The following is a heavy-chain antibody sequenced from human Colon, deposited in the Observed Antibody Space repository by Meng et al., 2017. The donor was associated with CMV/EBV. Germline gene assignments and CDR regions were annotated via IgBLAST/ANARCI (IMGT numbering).Heavy chain of an antibody. CDR1: GYILTDYY. J-gene: IGHJ4*02. CDR2: INPNSGAT. CDR3: ARDPFLRGEYTSSWYPRE. D-gene: IGHD6-13*01. Sequence: VKVSCKASGYILTDYYMHWVRQAPGQGLEWMGWINPNSGATKYAQKFQGRVTMTRDTSISTAYMEVSSLRSNDTAVYYCARDPFLRGEYTSSWYPREWGQGTLVTVSS. V-gene: IGHV1-2*02.